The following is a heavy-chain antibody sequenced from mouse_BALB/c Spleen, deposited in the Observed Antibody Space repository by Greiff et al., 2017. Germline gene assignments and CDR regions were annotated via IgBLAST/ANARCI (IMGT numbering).Heavy chain of an antibody. V-gene: IGHV1-26*01. J-gene: IGHJ3*01. D-gene: IGHD2-2*01. CDR1: GYSFTGYY. CDR2: INPYNGAT. Sequence: EVQLQQSGPELVKPGASVKISCKASGYSFTGYYMHWVKQSHVKSLEWIGRINPYNGATSYNQNFKDKASLTVDKSSSTAYMELHSLTSEDSAVYYCARGMDGYAAWFAYWGQGTLVTVSA. CDR3: ARGMDGYAAWFAY.